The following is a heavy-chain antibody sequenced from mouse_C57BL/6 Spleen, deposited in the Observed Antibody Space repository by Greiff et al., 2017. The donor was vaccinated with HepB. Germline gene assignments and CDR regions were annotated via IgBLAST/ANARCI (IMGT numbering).Heavy chain of an antibody. J-gene: IGHJ3*01. V-gene: IGHV1-47*01. CDR2: FHPYNDDT. D-gene: IGHD1-1*01. CDR1: GYTFTTYP. Sequence: QVQLQQSGAELVKPGASVKMSCKASGYTFTTYPIEWMKQNHGKSLEWIGNFHPYNDDTKYNEKFKGKATLTVEKSSSTVYLELSRLTSDDSAVYYGARHDYYGSSDPSWFAYWGQGTLVTVSA. CDR3: ARHDYYGSSDPSWFAY.